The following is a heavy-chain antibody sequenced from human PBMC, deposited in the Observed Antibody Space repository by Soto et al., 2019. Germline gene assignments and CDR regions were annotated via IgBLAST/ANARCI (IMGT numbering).Heavy chain of an antibody. D-gene: IGHD3-3*01. CDR1: GFSLTGSGVG. V-gene: IGHV2-5*02. CDR3: ARFLWSDTSLYYFDY. Sequence: QITLKESGPTLVKPTQTLTLTCTFSGFSLTGSGVGVGWIRQPPGKALEWLALIYWDDDKRYSPSLKSRLTIXTDLSXXQVALTVTNMDPVDTATYYCARFLWSDTSLYYFDYWGQGTLVTVSS. CDR2: IYWDDDK. J-gene: IGHJ4*02.